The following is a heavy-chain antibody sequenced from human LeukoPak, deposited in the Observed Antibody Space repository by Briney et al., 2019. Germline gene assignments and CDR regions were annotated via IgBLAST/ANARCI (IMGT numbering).Heavy chain of an antibody. Sequence: SETLSLTCAVYGGSFSGYYWSWIRQPPGKGLEWIGEINHSGSTNYNPSLKSRVTISVDTSKNQLSLKLGSVTAADTAVYYCARRGGDGSGSYYKAWGQGTLVTVSS. D-gene: IGHD3-10*01. V-gene: IGHV4-34*01. CDR1: GGSFSGYY. CDR2: INHSGST. CDR3: ARRGGDGSGSYYKA. J-gene: IGHJ5*02.